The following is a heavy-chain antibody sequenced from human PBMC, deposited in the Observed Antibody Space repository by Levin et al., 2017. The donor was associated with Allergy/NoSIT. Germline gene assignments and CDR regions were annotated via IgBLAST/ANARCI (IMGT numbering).Heavy chain of an antibody. CDR2: IYYSGST. CDR3: ARAPGTKWDLRVGWYYYGMDV. J-gene: IGHJ6*02. CDR1: GGSISSYY. D-gene: IGHD1-26*01. V-gene: IGHV4-59*01. Sequence: PSETLSLTCTVSGGSISSYYWSWIRQPPGKGLEWIGYIYYSGSTNYNPSLKSRVTISVDTSKNQFSLKLSSVTAADTAVYYCARAPGTKWDLRVGWYYYGMDVWGQGTTVTVSS.